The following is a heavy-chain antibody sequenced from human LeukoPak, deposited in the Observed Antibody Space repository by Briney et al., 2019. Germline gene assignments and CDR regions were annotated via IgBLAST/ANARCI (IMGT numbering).Heavy chain of an antibody. D-gene: IGHD3-10*01. J-gene: IGHJ5*02. CDR2: IYYSGST. V-gene: IGHV4-61*08. CDR3: ARAVPPGKIWFDP. Sequence: SQTLSLTCTVSGGSISSGGYYWGWIRQPPGKGLEWIGYIYYSGSTNYNPSLKSRVTISVDTSKNQFSLKLSSVTAADTAVYYCARAVPPGKIWFDPWGQGTLVTVSS. CDR1: GGSISSGGYY.